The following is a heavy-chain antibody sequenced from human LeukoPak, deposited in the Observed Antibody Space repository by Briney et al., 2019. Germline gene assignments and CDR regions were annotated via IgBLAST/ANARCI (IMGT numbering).Heavy chain of an antibody. J-gene: IGHJ6*02. Sequence: GGSLRLSCAASGFTVSSNYMSWVRQAPGKGLEWVSVIYSGGSTYYADSVKGRFTISRDNSKNTLYLQMNSLRAEDTAVYYCAREGDGVVIIGTYGMDVWGQGTTVTVSS. D-gene: IGHD3-3*01. CDR2: IYSGGST. CDR3: AREGDGVVIIGTYGMDV. CDR1: GFTVSSNY. V-gene: IGHV3-66*01.